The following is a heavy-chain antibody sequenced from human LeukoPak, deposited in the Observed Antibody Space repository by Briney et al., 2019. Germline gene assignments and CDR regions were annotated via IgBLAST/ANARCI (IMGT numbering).Heavy chain of an antibody. V-gene: IGHV3-30-3*01. Sequence: PGGSLRLSCAASGLTFSSYAMHWVRQAPGKGLEWVAVISYDGSNKYYADSVKGRFTISRDNSKNTLYLQMNSLRAEDTAVYYCARDPFDYWGQGTLVTVSS. CDR3: ARDPFDY. J-gene: IGHJ4*02. CDR2: ISYDGSNK. CDR1: GLTFSSYA.